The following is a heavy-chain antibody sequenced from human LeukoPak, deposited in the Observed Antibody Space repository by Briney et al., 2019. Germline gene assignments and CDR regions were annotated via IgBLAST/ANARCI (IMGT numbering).Heavy chain of an antibody. Sequence: PSETLSLTCTVSGGSISSSSYYWGWIRQPPGKGLEWLGSIYYSGSTYYNPSLKSRVTISVDTSKNQFSLKLSSVTAADTAVYYCAREEKRTMVRGVIIPSGYYYAMDVWGQGTTVTVSS. J-gene: IGHJ6*02. CDR1: GGSISSSSYY. CDR2: IYYSGST. D-gene: IGHD3-10*01. V-gene: IGHV4-39*01. CDR3: AREEKRTMVRGVIIPSGYYYAMDV.